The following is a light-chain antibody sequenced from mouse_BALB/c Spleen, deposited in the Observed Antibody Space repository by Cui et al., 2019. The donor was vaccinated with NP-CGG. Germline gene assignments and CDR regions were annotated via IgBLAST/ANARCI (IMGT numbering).Light chain of an antibody. J-gene: IGLJ1*01. Sequence: QAVVTQEHAITTSPGETVTLTCRSSTGAVTSTNYANWVQEKPDHLFTGLIGGTNNRVPGVPARFSGSLIGDKAALTITGAQTEDEAIYFCALWYSNHWVFGGGTKLTVL. CDR1: TGAVTSTNY. CDR3: ALWYSNHWV. CDR2: GTN. V-gene: IGLV1*01.